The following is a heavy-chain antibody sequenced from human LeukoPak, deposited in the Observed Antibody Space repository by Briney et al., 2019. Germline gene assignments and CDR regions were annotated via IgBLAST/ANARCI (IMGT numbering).Heavy chain of an antibody. CDR3: ARGSPQVRHYLYGDYVIWDY. D-gene: IGHD4-17*01. CDR1: GYTFSGHY. J-gene: IGHJ4*02. Sequence: GASVEVSCKASGYTFSGHYLHWVRQAPGQGLEWMGRINPNTGVTQYTENFQGRVTMTGDTSISTAYMELNGLRSDDTAVYYCARGSPQVRHYLYGDYVIWDYWGQGTLVTVPS. V-gene: IGHV1-2*06. CDR2: INPNTGVT.